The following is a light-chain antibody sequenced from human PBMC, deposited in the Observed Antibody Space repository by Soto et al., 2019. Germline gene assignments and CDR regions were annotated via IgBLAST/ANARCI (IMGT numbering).Light chain of an antibody. V-gene: IGKV3-11*01. J-gene: IGKJ5*01. CDR1: QSVSIY. CDR3: QQRSNWPPKIT. Sequence: EIVLTQSPGTLSLSPGERATLSCRASQSVSIYLAWYQQKPGQAPRLLIYDASNRATGIPARFSGSGSGTDFTLTSSSLEPEDFAVYYCQQRSNWPPKITFGQGTRLEIK. CDR2: DAS.